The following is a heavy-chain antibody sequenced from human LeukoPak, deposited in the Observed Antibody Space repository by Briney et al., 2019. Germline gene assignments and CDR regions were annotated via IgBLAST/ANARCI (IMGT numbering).Heavy chain of an antibody. J-gene: IGHJ6*02. CDR1: GGSISSYY. Sequence: SETLSLTCTVSGGSISSYYWSWIRQPPGKGLEWIGYIYYSGSTNYNPSLKSRVTISVDTSKNQFSLKLSSVTAADTAVYYCARGRGYSTSSTDMDVWGRGTTVIVSS. V-gene: IGHV4-59*01. CDR2: IYYSGST. D-gene: IGHD6-6*01. CDR3: ARGRGYSTSSTDMDV.